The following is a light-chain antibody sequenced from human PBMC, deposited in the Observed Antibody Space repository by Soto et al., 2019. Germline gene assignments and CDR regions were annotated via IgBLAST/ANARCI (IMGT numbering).Light chain of an antibody. Sequence: EILMTQSPATLSVSPGERATLSCRASESVAGHLAWYQQKPGQAPRLLIYDTSTRATGIPARFSGSGSGTEFTLTISSLQSEDFAVYYCQQYSNWPPITFGQGTRLE. V-gene: IGKV3-15*01. CDR3: QQYSNWPPIT. CDR1: ESVAGH. CDR2: DTS. J-gene: IGKJ5*01.